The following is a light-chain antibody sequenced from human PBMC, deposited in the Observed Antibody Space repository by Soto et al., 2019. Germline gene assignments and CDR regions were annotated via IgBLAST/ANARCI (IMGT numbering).Light chain of an antibody. V-gene: IGLV2-14*01. CDR3: SSYTSSSTLV. CDR2: DVS. CDR1: SSDVGGYNY. Sequence: QSALTQPASVSGSPGQSITISCTGTSSDVGGYNYVSWYQQHPGKAPKLMIYDVSNRPSGVSNRFSGSKSGNTASLTISGLQAEDEADYYCSSYTSSSTLVFGTGTKADRP. J-gene: IGLJ1*01.